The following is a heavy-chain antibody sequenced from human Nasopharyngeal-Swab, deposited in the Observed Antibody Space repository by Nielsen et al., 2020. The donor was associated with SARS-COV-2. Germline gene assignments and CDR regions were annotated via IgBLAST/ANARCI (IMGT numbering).Heavy chain of an antibody. CDR3: ASVLGYCSSTSCYYYYGMDV. J-gene: IGHJ6*02. D-gene: IGHD2-2*01. Sequence: WIRQPPGKGLEWIGYIYYSGSTNYNPSLKSRVTISVDKSKNQFSLKLSSVTAADTAVYYCASVLGYCSSTSCYYYYGMDVWGQGTTVTVSS. V-gene: IGHV4-61*05. CDR2: IYYSGST.